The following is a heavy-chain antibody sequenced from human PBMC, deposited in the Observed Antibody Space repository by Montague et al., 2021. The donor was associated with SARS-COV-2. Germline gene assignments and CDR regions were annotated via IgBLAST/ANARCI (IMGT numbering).Heavy chain of an antibody. CDR2: INHGCST. V-gene: IGHV4-34*01. J-gene: IGHJ6*03. CDR1: NGSFSSFY. D-gene: IGHD1-26*01. CDR3: ACGDENGSGYMDV. Sequence: SETLSLTCAVSNGSFSSFYWYWSRQPPGKGLEWIWEINHGCSTYYNSSLSSRVTISVDTSKNQFSLNLRSVTAADTAVSYCACGDENGSGYMDVWGKGTTVTVSS.